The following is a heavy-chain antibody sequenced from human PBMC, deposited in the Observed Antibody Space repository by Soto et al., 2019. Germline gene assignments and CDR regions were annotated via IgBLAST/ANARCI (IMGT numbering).Heavy chain of an antibody. CDR1: GGSISSGGYY. V-gene: IGHV4-31*03. D-gene: IGHD6-6*01. CDR2: IYYSGST. Sequence: QVQLQESGPGLVKPSQTLSLTCTVSGGSISSGGYYWSWIRQHPGKGLEWIGYIYYSGSTYYNPSLKSRVTXXVXTXXNQFSLKLSSVTAADTAVYYCARPSSDRISDAFDIWGQGTMVTVSS. J-gene: IGHJ3*02. CDR3: ARPSSDRISDAFDI.